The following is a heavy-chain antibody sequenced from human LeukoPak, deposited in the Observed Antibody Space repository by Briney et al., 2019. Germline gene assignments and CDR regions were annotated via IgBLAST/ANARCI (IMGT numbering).Heavy chain of an antibody. CDR3: ARVAGMSLVADI. D-gene: IGHD2-8*02. CDR1: GFTFSDYY. CDR2: ITTSGATT. J-gene: IGHJ3*02. Sequence: GGSLRLSCAASGFTFSDYYMNWIRQAPGKGLEWVSYITTSGATTWYADSVKGRFTISRDDAKNSLYLQMNSLRAEDTAVYYCARVAGMSLVADIWGRGTMVTVSS. V-gene: IGHV3-11*04.